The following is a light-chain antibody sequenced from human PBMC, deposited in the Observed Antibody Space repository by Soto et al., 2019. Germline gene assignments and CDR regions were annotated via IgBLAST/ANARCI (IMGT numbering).Light chain of an antibody. CDR3: QHANSVLGT. CDR2: AAS. V-gene: IGKV1-5*01. CDR1: QSISSC. J-gene: IGKJ1*01. Sequence: DIQMTQSPSTLSASVGDRVTITCRASQSISSCLAWYQQKPGKAPKLLIYAASSLESGVPSRFSGSGSGTEFTVTISSLQPEDFATYYCQHANSVLGTFGQGTKVDIK.